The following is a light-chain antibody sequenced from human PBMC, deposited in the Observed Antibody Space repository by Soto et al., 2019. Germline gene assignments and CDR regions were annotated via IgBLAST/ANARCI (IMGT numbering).Light chain of an antibody. V-gene: IGLV2-14*01. CDR2: DVS. CDR1: SSDVGGHNY. J-gene: IGLJ1*01. Sequence: QSALTQPASVSGSPGQSIAISCTGTSSDVGGHNYVSWYQQHPGKAPKLMIYDVSNRPSGVSNRFSGSKSGNTASLTISGLQSEDEGDYYCSSHANSNTLGFGTGTKVTVL. CDR3: SSHANSNTLG.